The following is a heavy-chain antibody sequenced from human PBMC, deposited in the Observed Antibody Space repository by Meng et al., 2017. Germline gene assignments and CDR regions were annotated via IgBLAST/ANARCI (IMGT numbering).Heavy chain of an antibody. D-gene: IGHD2-15*01. CDR1: GFTFDDYG. V-gene: IGHV3-20*04. Sequence: GESLKISCAASGFTFDDYGMSWVRQAPGKGLEWVSGINWNGGSTGYADSVKGRFTISRDNAKNSLYLQMNSLRAEDTALYYCARTCGYCSCGSSITPGAFDIWSQGTMVTVSS. CDR2: INWNGGST. CDR3: ARTCGYCSCGSSITPGAFDI. J-gene: IGHJ3*02.